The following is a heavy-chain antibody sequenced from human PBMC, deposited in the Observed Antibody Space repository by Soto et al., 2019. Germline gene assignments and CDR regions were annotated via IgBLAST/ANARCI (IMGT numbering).Heavy chain of an antibody. J-gene: IGHJ3*01. D-gene: IGHD3-3*01. CDR3: AREFLGVIISGGRGVFAL. V-gene: IGHV1-69*01. Sequence: QVQLVQSGAEVKKPGSSVKVSCKASGGTFSTYAISWVRQAPGQGLEWMGGIIPIFGTAKYAQKFQGRVTITADESTSTAYRELSRWRCADTAVYSGAREFLGVIISGGRGVFALWAQGTMVTVSS. CDR2: IIPIFGTA. CDR1: GGTFSTYA.